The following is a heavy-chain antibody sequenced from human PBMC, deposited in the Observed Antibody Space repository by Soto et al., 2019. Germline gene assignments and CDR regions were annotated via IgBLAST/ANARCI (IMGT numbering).Heavy chain of an antibody. CDR2: IAGNGANT. CDR1: GFTSSNYA. V-gene: IGHV3-23*01. J-gene: IGHJ6*03. Sequence: GGSLRLSCAASGFTSSNYAMTWVRQAPGKGLEWVSSIAGNGANTHYADSVKGRFTISRDNSKSTVYLQMNSLRGEDTAVYFCAKCGSDGLYSYFYMDVWGKGTAVTVSS. CDR3: AKCGSDGLYSYFYMDV. D-gene: IGHD3-16*01.